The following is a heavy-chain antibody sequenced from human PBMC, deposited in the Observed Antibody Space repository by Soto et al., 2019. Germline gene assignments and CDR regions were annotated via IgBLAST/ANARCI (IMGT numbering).Heavy chain of an antibody. V-gene: IGHV3-11*01. CDR2: ISSSGSST. Sequence: QVQLVESGGGLVKPGGSLRLSCAASGFTFSDYYMSWIRQAPGKGLEWVSYISSSGSSTYYADSVKGRFTISRDSAKKSMYLQMNSLRAQDTAVYYCAGDYYYSSGFFGYYDGMDVWGQGTTVTVSS. CDR3: AGDYYYSSGFFGYYDGMDV. J-gene: IGHJ6*02. D-gene: IGHD3-22*01. CDR1: GFTFSDYY.